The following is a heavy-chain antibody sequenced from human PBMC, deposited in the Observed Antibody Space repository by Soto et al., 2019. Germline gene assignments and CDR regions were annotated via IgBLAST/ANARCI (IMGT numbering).Heavy chain of an antibody. D-gene: IGHD2-8*01. V-gene: IGHV4-31*02. J-gene: IGHJ4*02. CDR3: ARALWWHGTNGVWDY. CDR2: IYYSGST. CDR1: GGSISSGGYY. Sequence: PSETLSLTCTVSGGSISSGGYYWSWIRQHPGKGLEWIGYIYYSGSTYYNPSLKSRVTISVDTSKNQFSLKLSSVTAADTAVYYCARALWWHGTNGVWDYWGQGTLVTVSS.